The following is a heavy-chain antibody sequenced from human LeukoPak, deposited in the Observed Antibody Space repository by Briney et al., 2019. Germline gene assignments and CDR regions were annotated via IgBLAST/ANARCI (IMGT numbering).Heavy chain of an antibody. D-gene: IGHD5-24*01. V-gene: IGHV3-66*02. Sequence: GGSLRLSCAASGFTVSSNYMNWVRQAPGKGLEWVSVLYSGGTTYYADSVKGRFTISRDNSKNTLYLQMNSLRAEDTAVYYCARDVEIDYWGQGTLVTVSS. CDR2: LYSGGTT. CDR3: ARDVEIDY. CDR1: GFTVSSNY. J-gene: IGHJ4*02.